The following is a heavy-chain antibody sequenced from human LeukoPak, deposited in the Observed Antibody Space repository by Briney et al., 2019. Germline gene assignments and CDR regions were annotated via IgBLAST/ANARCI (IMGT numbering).Heavy chain of an antibody. CDR3: ARDKSSGALGY. CDR1: GFIFNSYE. J-gene: IGHJ4*02. CDR2: ISFSGNSI. Sequence: PGGSLRLSCAASGFIFNSYEMNWVRQAPGKGLEWVAFISFSGNSIYYADSVKGRFTISRDNAKNSLYLQMNSLRAEDTAVYYCARDKSSGALGYWGQGTLVTVSS. D-gene: IGHD3-22*01. V-gene: IGHV3-48*03.